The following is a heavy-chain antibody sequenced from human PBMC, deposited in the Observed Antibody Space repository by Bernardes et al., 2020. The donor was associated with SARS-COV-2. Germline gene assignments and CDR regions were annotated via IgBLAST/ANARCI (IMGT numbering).Heavy chain of an antibody. J-gene: IGHJ6*02. CDR1: GGSISSYY. D-gene: IGHD3-10*01. CDR3: ARARGSSYYYGMDV. Sequence: SETLSLTCTVSGGSISSYYWSWIRQPPGKGLEWIGYIYYSGSTNYNPSLKSRVTISVDTSKNQFSLKLSSVTAADTAVYYCARARGSSYYYGMDVWGQGTTVTVSS. V-gene: IGHV4-59*01. CDR2: IYYSGST.